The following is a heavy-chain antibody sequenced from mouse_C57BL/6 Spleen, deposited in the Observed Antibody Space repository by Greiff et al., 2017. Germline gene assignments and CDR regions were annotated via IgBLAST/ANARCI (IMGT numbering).Heavy chain of an antibody. V-gene: IGHV1-18*01. CDR2: INPNNGGT. Sequence: EVQLQQSGPELVKPGASVKISCKASGYTFTDYNMDWVKQSHGKSLEWIGDINPNNGGTIYNQKFKGKATLTVDKSSSTAYMELRSLTSEDAAVYCCARKMMDYWGQGTSVTVSS. CDR1: GYTFTDYN. CDR3: ARKMMDY. J-gene: IGHJ4*01.